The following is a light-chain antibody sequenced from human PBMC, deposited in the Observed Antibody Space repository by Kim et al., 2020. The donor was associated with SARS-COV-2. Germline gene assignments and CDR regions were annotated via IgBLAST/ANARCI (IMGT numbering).Light chain of an antibody. CDR2: GAS. V-gene: IGKV3-15*01. J-gene: IGKJ5*01. CDR1: RSVSSN. CDR3: QQYNNWLT. Sequence: SVAPGERATLSCRASRSVSSNLAWYQQKPGQAPRLLIYGASTRATGIPARFSGSGSGTEFTLTISSLQSEDFAVYYCQQYNNWLTFGQGTRLEIK.